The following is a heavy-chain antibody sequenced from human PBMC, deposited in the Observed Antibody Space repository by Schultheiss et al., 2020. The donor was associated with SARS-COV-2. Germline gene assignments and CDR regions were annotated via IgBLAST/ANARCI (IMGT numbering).Heavy chain of an antibody. V-gene: IGHV3-53*01. Sequence: GGSLRLSCAASGFTVSSNYMSWVRQAPGKGLEWVSVIYSGGSTYYADSVKGRFTISRDNAKNSLYLQMNSLRAEDTAVYYCARWATTVTGYWGQGTLVTVSS. CDR3: ARWATTVTGY. D-gene: IGHD4-17*01. J-gene: IGHJ4*02. CDR2: IYSGGST. CDR1: GFTVSSNY.